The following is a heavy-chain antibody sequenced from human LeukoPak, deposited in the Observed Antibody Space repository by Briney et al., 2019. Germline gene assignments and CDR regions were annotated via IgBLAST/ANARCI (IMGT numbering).Heavy chain of an antibody. D-gene: IGHD2-15*01. CDR3: ARDLGWDIVVVVAATLLDY. CDR2: ISAYNGNT. CDR1: GYTFTSYG. V-gene: IGHV1-18*04. Sequence: ASVKVSCKASGYTFTSYGISWVRQAPGQGLEWMGWISAYNGNTNYAQKLQGRVTMTTDTSTSTAYMELRSLRSDDTAVYYCARDLGWDIVVVVAATLLDYWGQGTLATVSS. J-gene: IGHJ4*02.